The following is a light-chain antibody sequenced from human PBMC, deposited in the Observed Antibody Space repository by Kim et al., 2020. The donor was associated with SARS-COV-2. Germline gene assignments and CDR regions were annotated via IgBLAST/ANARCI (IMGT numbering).Light chain of an antibody. CDR3: QQYNNWPPGT. V-gene: IGKV3-15*01. Sequence: EIVMTQSPATLSVSPGERVTLSCRASQSVSGNLAWYQQKPGQAPRLLISGASTRATGIPARFSGSGSGTEFTLTISSLQSEDSAVYFCQQYNNWPPGTFGQGTKVEIK. J-gene: IGKJ1*01. CDR2: GAS. CDR1: QSVSGN.